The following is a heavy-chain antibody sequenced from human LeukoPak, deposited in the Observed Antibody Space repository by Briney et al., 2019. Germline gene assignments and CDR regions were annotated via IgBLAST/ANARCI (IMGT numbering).Heavy chain of an antibody. CDR1: GFTFSSYS. J-gene: IGHJ4*02. Sequence: GGSLRLSCAASGFTFSSYSMNWVRQAPGKGLEWVANIKQDGSEKYYMDSVKGRFTISRDNAKNSLYLQMNSLRAEDTAVYYCARGVRYFDWLFDYWGQGTLVTVSS. CDR2: IKQDGSEK. D-gene: IGHD3-9*01. CDR3: ARGVRYFDWLFDY. V-gene: IGHV3-7*04.